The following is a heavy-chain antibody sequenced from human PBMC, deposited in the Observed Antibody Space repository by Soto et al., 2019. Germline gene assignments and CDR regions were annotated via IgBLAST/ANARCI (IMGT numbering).Heavy chain of an antibody. J-gene: IGHJ6*02. D-gene: IGHD2-2*01. CDR3: ARNAYQLPNYSYYYGMDV. CDR2: VYYTGAT. V-gene: IGHV4-39*01. Sequence: QLQLQESGPGLVKPSETLSLTCAVSGGSISSNNYNWGWIRQPPGKGLEWIANVYYTGATYYNPSLKSRVTIAVDTSTNQFSLILRSVTAADTAVYYCARNAYQLPNYSYYYGMDVWGQGTTVTVSS. CDR1: GGSISSNNYN.